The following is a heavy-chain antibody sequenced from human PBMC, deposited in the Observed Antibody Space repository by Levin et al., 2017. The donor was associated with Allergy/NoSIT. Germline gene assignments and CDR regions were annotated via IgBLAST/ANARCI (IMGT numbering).Heavy chain of an antibody. Sequence: PGESLKISCAASGFTFTNAWMSWVRQTPGKGLEWVGRIKSKGNGGTTDYAAPVKGRFTISRDDSKDMLYLQLSSLKTEDTALYYCATEGYGYGYHSFDVWGPGTMVTVSS. CDR1: GFTFTNAW. D-gene: IGHD5-18*01. J-gene: IGHJ3*01. CDR3: ATEGYGYGYHSFDV. V-gene: IGHV3-15*01. CDR2: IKSKGNGGTT.